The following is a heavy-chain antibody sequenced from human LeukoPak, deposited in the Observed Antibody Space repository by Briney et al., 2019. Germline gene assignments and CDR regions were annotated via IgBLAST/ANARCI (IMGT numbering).Heavy chain of an antibody. J-gene: IGHJ5*01. CDR1: GYTFTGYY. Sequence: GASVKVSRKASGYTFTGYYMHWVRQAPGQGLEWMGRINPNSGDTSYAQQFQGRVTMTRDTSITTAYMELSSLRSDDTAMYYCARENWNDFWGQGTLVTVSS. V-gene: IGHV1-2*06. CDR3: ARENWNDF. CDR2: INPNSGDT.